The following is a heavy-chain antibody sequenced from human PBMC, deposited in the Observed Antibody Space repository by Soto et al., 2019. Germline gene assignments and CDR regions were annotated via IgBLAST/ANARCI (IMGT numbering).Heavy chain of an antibody. CDR2: TSTYNGNT. CDR1: GYTFTSYG. CDR3: ARDLRSDSSGYHTFDY. J-gene: IGHJ4*02. V-gene: IGHV1-18*01. Sequence: QVQLVQSVAEVKKPGASVKVSCKASGYTFTSYGISWLRQAPGQGLEWMGWTSTYNGNTNYAQQLQGRVTMTTDTSTSTAYTELRSLRSDDTAVYYCARDLRSDSSGYHTFDYWGQGTLVTVSS. D-gene: IGHD3-22*01.